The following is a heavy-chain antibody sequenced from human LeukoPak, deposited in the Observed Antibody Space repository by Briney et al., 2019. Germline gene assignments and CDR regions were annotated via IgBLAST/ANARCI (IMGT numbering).Heavy chain of an antibody. Sequence: GESLKISCQGSGYNFNTYWIGWVRQMPGKGLEWMGIIYPDDSDTRYSPSFQGQVTISADKSIGTAYLQWSSLKASDTAIYYCARSKLGSLTVPFDYWGQGTLVTVSS. CDR1: GYNFNTYW. CDR2: IYPDDSDT. J-gene: IGHJ4*02. D-gene: IGHD3-9*01. V-gene: IGHV5-51*01. CDR3: ARSKLGSLTVPFDY.